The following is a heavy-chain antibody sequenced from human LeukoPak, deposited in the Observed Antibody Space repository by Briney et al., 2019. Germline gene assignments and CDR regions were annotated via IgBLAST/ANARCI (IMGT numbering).Heavy chain of an antibody. CDR3: ARDRGYFDN. J-gene: IGHJ4*02. V-gene: IGHV3-21*01. Sequence: PGGSLRLSCAAYGFTFSIYSMNWVRQAPGKGLEWLSSITSSSNYIYYADSVKGRFTISRDNVQNSLYLQMNSLRAEDTAMYYCARDRGYFDNWGQGTLVTVSS. CDR2: ITSSSNYI. CDR1: GFTFSIYS.